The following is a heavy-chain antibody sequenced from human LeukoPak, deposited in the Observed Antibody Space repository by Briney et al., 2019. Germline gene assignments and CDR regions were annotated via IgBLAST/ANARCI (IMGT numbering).Heavy chain of an antibody. V-gene: IGHV3-53*04. J-gene: IGHJ6*02. D-gene: IGHD2-2*01. CDR3: ARDGRYCIITSCYGYYGMDV. Sequence: GGSLRLSCAASGFTVSSNYMSWVRQAPGKGLEWVSVIYSGGSTYYADSVKGRFTISRKNSKNTLDLQMNSLSPEDTAVYYCARDGRYCIITSCYGYYGMDVWGQGTTVTVSS. CDR1: GFTVSSNY. CDR2: IYSGGST.